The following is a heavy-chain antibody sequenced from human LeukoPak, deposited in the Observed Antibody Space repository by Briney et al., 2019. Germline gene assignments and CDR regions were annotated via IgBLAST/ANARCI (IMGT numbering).Heavy chain of an antibody. V-gene: IGHV3-7*02. Sequence: GGSLRLSCAAAGFNFSSYWMTWVRQALGKGLEWVANIKQDGTEKYYVDSVKGRFTISRDNAKNSLYLQMNSLRAEDTAVYYCARGHYELWHWGQGTLVTVSS. CDR2: IKQDGTEK. CDR3: ARGHYELWH. CDR1: GFNFSSYW. J-gene: IGHJ1*01. D-gene: IGHD3-3*01.